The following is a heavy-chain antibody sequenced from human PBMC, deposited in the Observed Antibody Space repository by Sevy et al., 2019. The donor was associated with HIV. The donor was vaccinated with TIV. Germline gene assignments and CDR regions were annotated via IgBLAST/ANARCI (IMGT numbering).Heavy chain of an antibody. V-gene: IGHV3-15*01. D-gene: IGHD3-22*01. CDR3: TTDPPLNYYHSSGYYYDAFDI. Sequence: GGSLRLSCAASGFTFSNAWMSWVRQAPGKGLEWVGRIKSKTDGGTTDYAAPVKGRFTISRDDSKNTLYLQMNSLKTEDTAVYYCTTDPPLNYYHSSGYYYDAFDIWGQGTMVTVSS. J-gene: IGHJ3*02. CDR2: IKSKTDGGTT. CDR1: GFTFSNAW.